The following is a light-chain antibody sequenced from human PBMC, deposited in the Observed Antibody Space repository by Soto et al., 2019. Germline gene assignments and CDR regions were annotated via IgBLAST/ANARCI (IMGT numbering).Light chain of an antibody. CDR1: QSVSSSS. CDR3: QQRSNWPPN. J-gene: IGKJ5*01. V-gene: IGKV3D-20*02. Sequence: EIVLTQSPCTLSLSPGERATLSFMASQSVSSSSLAWYQQNPGQAPRLLIYEASSRATGIPDRFSGSGSGTDFTLTISRLEPEDFAVYYCQQRSNWPPNFGQGTRLEIK. CDR2: EAS.